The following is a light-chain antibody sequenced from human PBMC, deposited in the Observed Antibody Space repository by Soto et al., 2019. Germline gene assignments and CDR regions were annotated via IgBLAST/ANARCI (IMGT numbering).Light chain of an antibody. Sequence: QSALTQPASVFGSPGQSITISCTGTSSDVGGYNYVSWYQQHPGKAPKLMIYEVSNRPSGVSNRFSGSKSGNTASLTISGLRAEDEADYYCSSYTSTSTWVFGGGTKLTVL. CDR3: SSYTSTSTWV. CDR2: EVS. V-gene: IGLV2-14*01. J-gene: IGLJ3*02. CDR1: SSDVGGYNY.